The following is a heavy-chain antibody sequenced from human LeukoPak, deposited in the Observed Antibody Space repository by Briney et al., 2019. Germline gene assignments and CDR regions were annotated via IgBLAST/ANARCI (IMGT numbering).Heavy chain of an antibody. V-gene: IGHV3-23*01. D-gene: IGHD6-19*01. CDR3: AKQGVEEWLVRTGVFDY. CDR2: ISGSGGRT. CDR1: GFTFSSYA. J-gene: IGHJ4*02. Sequence: GGALRLSCAASGFTFSSYAMSWGRQAPGKGLEWGSAISGSGGRTYYADSVKGRFTISRDNSKNTLYLQMNGLRAEDTAVYYCAKQGVEEWLVRTGVFDYWGQGTLVTVSS.